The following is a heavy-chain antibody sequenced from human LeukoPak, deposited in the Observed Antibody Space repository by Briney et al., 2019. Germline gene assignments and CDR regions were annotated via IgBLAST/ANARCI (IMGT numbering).Heavy chain of an antibody. V-gene: IGHV3-21*01. CDR2: ISSSSSYI. D-gene: IGHD3-16*01. J-gene: IGHJ4*02. CDR3: ARDNSGYDHGGIMITFGDFDY. Sequence: PGGSLRLSCAASGFTFSSYSMNWVRQAPGKGLEWVSSISSSSSYIYYADSVKGRFTISRDNAKNSLYLQMNSLRAEDTAVYYCARDNSGYDHGGIMITFGDFDYWGQGTLVTVSS. CDR1: GFTFSSYS.